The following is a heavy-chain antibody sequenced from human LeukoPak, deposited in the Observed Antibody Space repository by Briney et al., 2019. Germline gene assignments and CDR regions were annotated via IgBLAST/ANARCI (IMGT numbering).Heavy chain of an antibody. V-gene: IGHV3-23*01. CDR2: ISGGGDIT. CDR1: GFNFANHA. CDR3: ARDANTGNYWFDY. J-gene: IGHJ4*02. D-gene: IGHD1-26*01. Sequence: GGSLRLSCAASGFNFANHAMSWVRQTAGKGLEWVSAISGGGDITYYADSVKGRFTISRDNSKNTLYLQMNSLRAEDTAVYYCARDANTGNYWFDYWGQGTLVTVSS.